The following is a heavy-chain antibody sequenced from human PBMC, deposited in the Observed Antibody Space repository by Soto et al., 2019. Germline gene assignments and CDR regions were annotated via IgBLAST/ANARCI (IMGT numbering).Heavy chain of an antibody. Sequence: QAGGSLRLSCSGSGFTFANFAMSWVRQAPGGGLEWVSGISASGGSTYYADSVEGRFAISRDNFRDTLSLHMSGLRVEDTAIYYCAKDPNGNYVGGFEMCGQGTLVTVSS. V-gene: IGHV3-23*01. CDR1: GFTFANFA. CDR3: AKDPNGNYVGGFEM. D-gene: IGHD4-4*01. CDR2: ISASGGST. J-gene: IGHJ3*02.